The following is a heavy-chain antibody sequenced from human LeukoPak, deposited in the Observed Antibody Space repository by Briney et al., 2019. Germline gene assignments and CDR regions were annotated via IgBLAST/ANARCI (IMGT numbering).Heavy chain of an antibody. CDR2: IDPNSGVT. CDR1: GYTLTDNH. Sequence: ASVKVSCKASGYTLTDNHLYWVRQAPGQGLEWMGWIDPNSGVTNFAQNFQGRLTMTTDTSISTAYMELSRLTSYDTTVYYCARELGINAFDVWGQGTLVTVSS. CDR3: ARELGINAFDV. D-gene: IGHD7-27*01. J-gene: IGHJ3*01. V-gene: IGHV1-2*02.